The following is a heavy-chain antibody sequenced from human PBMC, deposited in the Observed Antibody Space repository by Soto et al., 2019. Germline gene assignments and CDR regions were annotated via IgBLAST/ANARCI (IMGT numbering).Heavy chain of an antibody. V-gene: IGHV1-69*06. Sequence: SVKVSGKASGGTFSSYAISWVRQAPGQGLEWMGGIIPIFGTVNYAQKFQGRVTIIADKSTSTAYMELSSLRSEDTAVYYCAARITIFGVVIFSPWGQGTLVTVSS. D-gene: IGHD3-3*01. CDR2: IIPIFGTV. CDR1: GGTFSSYA. CDR3: AARITIFGVVIFSP. J-gene: IGHJ5*02.